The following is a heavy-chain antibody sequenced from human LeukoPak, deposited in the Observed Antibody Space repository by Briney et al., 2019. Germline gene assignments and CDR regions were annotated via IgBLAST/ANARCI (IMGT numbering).Heavy chain of an antibody. D-gene: IGHD3-3*01. J-gene: IGHJ4*02. CDR3: ASGTSTYYELYF. CDR2: FFYSGST. Sequence: SETLSLTCTVSGGSISSSTYYWGWIRQPPGKGLEWIGSFFYSGSTYYNPSLKSRLTMSVDTSNNQFSLKLMSVSDADTAVYYCASGTSTYYELYFWGQGTLVTVSS. V-gene: IGHV4-39*01. CDR1: GGSISSSTYY.